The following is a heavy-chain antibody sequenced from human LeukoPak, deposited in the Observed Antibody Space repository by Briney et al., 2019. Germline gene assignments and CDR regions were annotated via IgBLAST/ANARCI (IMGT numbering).Heavy chain of an antibody. CDR1: GFIFSNYG. V-gene: IGHV3-30*02. J-gene: IGHJ4*02. CDR2: IRHDGSNK. D-gene: IGHD3-16*02. CDR3: VRDRGISFYFDY. Sequence: GGSLRLSCTTSGFIFSNYGMHWVRQAPGKGLEWVAFIRHDGSNKYYADSVKGRCTISRDNSKKTVYLQMNSLRTEDTAVYYCVRDRGISFYFDYWGQGTLVTVSS.